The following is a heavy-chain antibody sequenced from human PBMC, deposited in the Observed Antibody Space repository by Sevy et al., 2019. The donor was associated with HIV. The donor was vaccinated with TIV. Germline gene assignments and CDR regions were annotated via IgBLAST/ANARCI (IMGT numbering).Heavy chain of an antibody. Sequence: ASVKVSCKASGYSFTSYGISWVRQAPGQRLEWMGWISTLNVNTNNAQKFQGRVTMTTDTSTSTAYMELRSLRSDDTAVYYCARDDCSSLSCHGSLLYWGQGTLVTVSS. D-gene: IGHD2-2*01. CDR2: ISTLNVNT. CDR3: ARDDCSSLSCHGSLLY. CDR1: GYSFTSYG. J-gene: IGHJ4*02. V-gene: IGHV1-18*01.